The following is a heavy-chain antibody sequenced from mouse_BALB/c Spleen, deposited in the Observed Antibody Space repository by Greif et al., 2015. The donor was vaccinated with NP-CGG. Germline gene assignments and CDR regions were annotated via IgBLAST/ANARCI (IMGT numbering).Heavy chain of an antibody. V-gene: IGHV1S81*02. CDR1: GYTFTSYY. CDR3: TRRSHYAMDY. Sequence: QVQLQQPGAELVKPGASVKLSCKASGYTFTSYYMYWVKQRPGQGLEWIGEINPSNGGTNFNEKFKSKATLTVDKSSSTAYMQRSSLTSEDSAVYYCTRRSHYAMDYWGQGTSVTVSS. J-gene: IGHJ4*01. CDR2: INPSNGGT.